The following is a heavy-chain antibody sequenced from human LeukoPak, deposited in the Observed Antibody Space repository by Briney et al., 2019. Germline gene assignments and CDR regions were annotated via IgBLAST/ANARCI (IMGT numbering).Heavy chain of an antibody. Sequence: SQTLSLTCAISGDSVSSNSAAWNWIRQSPSRGLEWLGRTYYRSKWYNDYAVSVKSRITIKPDTSKNQFSLQLNSVTPEDTAVYYCARELGATTVGSYYYYYMDVWGKGTTVTISS. CDR1: GDSVSSNSAA. CDR3: ARELGATTVGSYYYYYMDV. J-gene: IGHJ6*03. V-gene: IGHV6-1*01. CDR2: TYYRSKWYN. D-gene: IGHD1-26*01.